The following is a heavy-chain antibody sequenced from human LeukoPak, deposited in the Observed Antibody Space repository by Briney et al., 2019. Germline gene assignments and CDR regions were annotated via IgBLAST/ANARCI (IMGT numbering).Heavy chain of an antibody. V-gene: IGHV1-2*02. CDR1: GYTFTGYY. J-gene: IGHJ4*02. D-gene: IGHD6-13*01. Sequence: ASVKVSCKASGYTFTGYYMHWVRQAPGQGLEWMGWVNPNSGGTNYAQKFQDRVTMTRDMSIDTAYMELIGLTSDDTAVYFCARAQLRATAAIVYWGQGTLVTVSS. CDR2: VNPNSGGT. CDR3: ARAQLRATAAIVY.